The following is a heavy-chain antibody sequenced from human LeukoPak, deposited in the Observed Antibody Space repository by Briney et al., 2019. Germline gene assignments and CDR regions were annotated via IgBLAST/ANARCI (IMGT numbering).Heavy chain of an antibody. CDR1: GFTFDDYA. D-gene: IGHD2-2*01. J-gene: IGHJ5*02. CDR3: AKGRDKYQLLSKNWFDP. Sequence: GRSLRLSCAASGFTFDDYAMHWVRQAPGKGLEWVSGISWNSGSIGYADSVRGRFTISRDNAKNSLYLQMNSLRAEDTALYYCAKGRDKYQLLSKNWFDPWGQGTLVTVSS. V-gene: IGHV3-9*01. CDR2: ISWNSGSI.